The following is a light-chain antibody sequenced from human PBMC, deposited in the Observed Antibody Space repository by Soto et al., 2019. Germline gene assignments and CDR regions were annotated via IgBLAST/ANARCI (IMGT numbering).Light chain of an antibody. CDR2: LNSDGSH. J-gene: IGLJ2*01. Sequence: QPVLTQSPSASDSLGASVKFTCTLNSGHSSYAIAWHQQQPEKGPRYLMKLNSDGSHSKGDGIPDRFSGSSSGAERYLTISSLQSEDEADYYCQTWGTGIVVFGGGTKVTVL. V-gene: IGLV4-69*01. CDR1: SGHSSYA. CDR3: QTWGTGIVV.